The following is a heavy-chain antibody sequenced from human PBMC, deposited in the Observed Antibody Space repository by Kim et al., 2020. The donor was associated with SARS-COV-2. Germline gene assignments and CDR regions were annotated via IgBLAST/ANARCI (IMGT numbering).Heavy chain of an antibody. Sequence: LKSRVTISVDTSKNQFSLKLSSVTAADTAVYYCARGGKGYYYDSSGYYNYWGQGTLVTVSS. J-gene: IGHJ4*02. V-gene: IGHV4-59*09. CDR3: ARGGKGYYYDSSGYYNY. D-gene: IGHD3-22*01.